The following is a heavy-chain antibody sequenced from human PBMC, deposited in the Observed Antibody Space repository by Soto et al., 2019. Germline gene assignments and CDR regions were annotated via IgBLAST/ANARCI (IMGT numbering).Heavy chain of an antibody. Sequence: QVQLVESGGGVVQPRRSLRLSCAASGFTFSSYAMHWVRQAPGKGLEWVAVISYDGSNKYYADSVKGRFTISRDNSKNTLYLQVNGLRAEDTAVYYCARDIAAAGTGWFDPWGQGTLVTVSS. CDR1: GFTFSSYA. CDR2: ISYDGSNK. CDR3: ARDIAAAGTGWFDP. V-gene: IGHV3-30-3*01. D-gene: IGHD6-13*01. J-gene: IGHJ5*02.